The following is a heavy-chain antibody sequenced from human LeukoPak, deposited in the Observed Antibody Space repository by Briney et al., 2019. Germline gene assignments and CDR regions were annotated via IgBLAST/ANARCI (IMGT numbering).Heavy chain of an antibody. CDR1: GFTFDDYA. V-gene: IGHV3-9*01. D-gene: IGHD5-18*01. CDR2: ISWNSGSI. CDR3: AKVPSDTAMVDRLGAFDI. J-gene: IGHJ3*02. Sequence: PGRSLRLSCAASGFTFDDYAMHWVRQAPGKGLEWVSGISWNSGSIGYADSVKGRFTISRDNAKNSLYLQMNSLRAEDTALYYCAKVPSDTAMVDRLGAFDIWGQGTMVTVSS.